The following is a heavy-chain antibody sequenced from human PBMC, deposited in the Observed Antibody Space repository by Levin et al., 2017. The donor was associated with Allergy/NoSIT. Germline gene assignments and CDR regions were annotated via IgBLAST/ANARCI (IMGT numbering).Heavy chain of an antibody. CDR3: ASTYCSSTSCYSWDS. D-gene: IGHD2-2*01. Sequence: GESLKISCAASGFAFSIYTMDWVRQAPGKGLEWVSSISSSSTYIYYADSVKGRFTISRDNAENSLYLQMNSLRAEDTAVYYCASTYCSSTSCYSWDSWGQGTLVTVSS. CDR2: ISSSSTYI. J-gene: IGHJ4*02. CDR1: GFAFSIYT. V-gene: IGHV3-21*01.